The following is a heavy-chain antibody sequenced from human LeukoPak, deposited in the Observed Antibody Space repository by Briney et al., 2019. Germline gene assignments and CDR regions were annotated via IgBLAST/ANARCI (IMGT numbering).Heavy chain of an antibody. J-gene: IGHJ4*02. V-gene: IGHV3-7*01. D-gene: IGHD3-10*01. CDR1: GFTFSSYG. Sequence: GGSLRLSCAASGFTFSSYGMSWVRQAPGQGLEWVASIKQVGSEKDYADSVKGRFTISRDNAKNSLYLQMTSLRAEDTAVYYCARDGMSRWEVFTDSKPFDSWGQGTLVTVSS. CDR2: IKQVGSEK. CDR3: ARDGMSRWEVFTDSKPFDS.